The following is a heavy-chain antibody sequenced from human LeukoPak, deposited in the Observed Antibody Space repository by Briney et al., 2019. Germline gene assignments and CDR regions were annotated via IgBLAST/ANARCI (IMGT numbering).Heavy chain of an antibody. V-gene: IGHV4-59*11. D-gene: IGHD2-15*01. J-gene: IGHJ6*03. CDR1: GGSISNRY. CDR2: IYYSGNT. CDR3: ARAVSVGYYYYMDV. Sequence: SETLSLTCTVSGGSISNRYWTWIRQPPGRGLEWIGYIYYSGNTNYDPSLKSRVTISVDTSKNQFSLKLSSVTAADTAVYYCARAVSVGYYYYMDVWGKGTTVTVSS.